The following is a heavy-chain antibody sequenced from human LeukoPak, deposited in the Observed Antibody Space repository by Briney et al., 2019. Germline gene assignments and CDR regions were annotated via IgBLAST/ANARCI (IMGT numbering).Heavy chain of an antibody. Sequence: ASVKVSCKASGYTFTSYYMHWVRQAPRQGLEWMGIINPSGGSTSYAQKFQGRVTMTRDTSTSTVYMELSSLRSEDTAVYYCARDDRGDLLRFLEWLLYYWGQGTLVTVSS. CDR3: ARDDRGDLLRFLEWLLYY. J-gene: IGHJ4*02. D-gene: IGHD3-3*01. V-gene: IGHV1-46*01. CDR2: INPSGGST. CDR1: GYTFTSYY.